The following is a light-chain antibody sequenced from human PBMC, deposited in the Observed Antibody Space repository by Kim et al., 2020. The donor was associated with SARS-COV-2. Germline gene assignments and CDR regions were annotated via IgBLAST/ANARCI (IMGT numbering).Light chain of an antibody. CDR1: QSVSSTY. Sequence: EIVLTQSPGTLSLSPGERATLYCRASQSVSSTYLAWYQQKPGQAPRLLIYGVSSRATGIPDRFSGSGSGTDFTLTISRLEPEDFAVYYCQQYASSPWTFGQGTKVDIK. CDR2: GVS. J-gene: IGKJ1*01. CDR3: QQYASSPWT. V-gene: IGKV3-20*01.